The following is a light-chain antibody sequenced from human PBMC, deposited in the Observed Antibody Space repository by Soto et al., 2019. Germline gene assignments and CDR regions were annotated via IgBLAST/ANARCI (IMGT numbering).Light chain of an antibody. V-gene: IGLV1-47*01. CDR2: RDN. CDR3: ATWDDSLSGVV. Sequence: QSVLTQPPSTSGTPGQRVTISCSGSRSNIGTNLVYWYQQLPGTAPKLLIYRDNKRPSGAPDRFSGSKSGTSASLAISGLRSEDEAHYYCATWDDSLSGVVFGGGTKLTVL. CDR1: RSNIGTNL. J-gene: IGLJ2*01.